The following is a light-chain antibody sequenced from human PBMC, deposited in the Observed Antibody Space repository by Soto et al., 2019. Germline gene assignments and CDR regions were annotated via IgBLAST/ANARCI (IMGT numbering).Light chain of an antibody. CDR2: GAS. CDR3: QLYNRNTWS. J-gene: IGKJ1*01. V-gene: IGKV1-5*01. Sequence: DIQMTQSPSTLSASVGGRVTITCRASQSVGTWVAWYQQKPGKDPKLLIYGASNLESGVPSRFSGSGSGTEFTLTITTLQPDDFATYFCQLYNRNTWSFGPGTKVDI. CDR1: QSVGTW.